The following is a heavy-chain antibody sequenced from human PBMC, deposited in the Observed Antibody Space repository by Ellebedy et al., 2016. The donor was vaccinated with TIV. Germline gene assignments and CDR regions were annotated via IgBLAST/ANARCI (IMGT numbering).Heavy chain of an antibody. Sequence: ASVKVSCKASGYTFTSYYMHWVRQAPGQGLEWMGIINPSGGSTSYAQKFQGRVIMTRDTSTSTVYMELSSLRSEDPALYYCVRANDQDFNSWGQGTLVTVSS. CDR1: GYTFTSYY. J-gene: IGHJ4*02. V-gene: IGHV1-46*01. D-gene: IGHD1-1*01. CDR3: VRANDQDFNS. CDR2: INPSGGST.